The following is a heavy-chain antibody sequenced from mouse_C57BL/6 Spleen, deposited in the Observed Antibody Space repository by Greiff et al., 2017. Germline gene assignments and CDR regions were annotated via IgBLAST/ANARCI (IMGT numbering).Heavy chain of an antibody. D-gene: IGHD1-1*01. J-gene: IGHJ1*03. CDR3: ARAGGSRYFDV. CDR2: IDPSDSST. V-gene: IGHV1-50*01. Sequence: QVQLQQPGAELVKPGASVKLSCKASGYTFTSYWMQWVKQRPGQGLEWIGEIDPSDSSTNYNQKFKGKATLTVDTSSSTAYMQLSSLTSEDSAVYYCARAGGSRYFDVWGTGTTVTVSS. CDR1: GYTFTSYW.